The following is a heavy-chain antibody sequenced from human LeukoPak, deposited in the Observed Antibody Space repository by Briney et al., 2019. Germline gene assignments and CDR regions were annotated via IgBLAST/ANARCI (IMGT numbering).Heavy chain of an antibody. CDR1: GDSVSSNSAA. V-gene: IGHV6-1*01. D-gene: IGHD6-13*01. Sequence: SQTLSLTCAISGDSVSSNSAAWNWIRQSPSRGLEWLGRTYYRSKWYNDYAVSVKSRITINPDTSKNQFSLQLNSVTPEDTAVYYCARGYSSSWYGGTAEYFQHWGQGTLVTVSS. CDR2: TYYRSKWYN. J-gene: IGHJ1*01. CDR3: ARGYSSSWYGGTAEYFQH.